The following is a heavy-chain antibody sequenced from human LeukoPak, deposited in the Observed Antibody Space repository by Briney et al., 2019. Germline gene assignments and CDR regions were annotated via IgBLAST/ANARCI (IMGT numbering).Heavy chain of an antibody. CDR3: AREETSMKFD. CDR1: GYTFTGYY. Sequence: AASVKVSCKASGYTFTGYYMHWVRQAPGQGLEWMGWINPNSGGTTYAQNFQGRVTMTRDTSISTAYMELSRLRSDDTAVYYCAREETSMKFDWGQGTLVTVPS. D-gene: IGHD5-24*01. V-gene: IGHV1-2*02. CDR2: INPNSGGT. J-gene: IGHJ4*02.